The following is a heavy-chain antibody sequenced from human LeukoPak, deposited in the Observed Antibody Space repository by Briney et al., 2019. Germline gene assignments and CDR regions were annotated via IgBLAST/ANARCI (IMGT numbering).Heavy chain of an antibody. CDR3: ASSSGWSNFDY. J-gene: IGHJ4*02. CDR2: IKQDGSEK. V-gene: IGHV3-7*01. D-gene: IGHD6-19*01. Sequence: GGSLRLSCAASGFTFSSYAMHWVRQAPGKGLEWVANIKQDGSEKYYVDSVKGRFTISRDNAKNSLYLQMNSLRAEDTAVYYCASSSGWSNFDYWGQGTLVTVSS. CDR1: GFTFSSYA.